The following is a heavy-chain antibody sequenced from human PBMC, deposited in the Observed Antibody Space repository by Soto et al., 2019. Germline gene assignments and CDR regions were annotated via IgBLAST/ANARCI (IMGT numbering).Heavy chain of an antibody. CDR1: GGSITSSSYY. V-gene: IGHV4-39*01. D-gene: IGHD3-16*01. CDR2: IYYSGYT. J-gene: IGHJ6*02. CDR3: ARHNGPLYVGYYYDMDV. Sequence: SETLSFTSTVSGGSITSSSYYWGWIRQPPGKGLEWIGSIYYSGYTYYNPSLKSRVTISVDTSKNQFSLKLSSVTAADTAVYYCARHNGPLYVGYYYDMDVWGQGTTVT.